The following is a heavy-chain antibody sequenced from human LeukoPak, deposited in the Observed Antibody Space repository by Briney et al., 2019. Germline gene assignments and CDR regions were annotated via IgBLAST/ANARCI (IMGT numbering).Heavy chain of an antibody. CDR1: GFTFSSDW. J-gene: IGHJ4*02. D-gene: IGHD3-10*01. CDR2: IKQDGSEK. Sequence: GGSLRLSCAASGFTFSSDWMSWVRQAPGKGLEWVANIKQDGSEKYYVDSVKGRFTISRDNAKNSLYLQMNSLRAEDTAVYYCARNRWERGAYYYGSGSYYKPIDYWGQGTLVTVSS. V-gene: IGHV3-7*01. CDR3: ARNRWERGAYYYGSGSYYKPIDY.